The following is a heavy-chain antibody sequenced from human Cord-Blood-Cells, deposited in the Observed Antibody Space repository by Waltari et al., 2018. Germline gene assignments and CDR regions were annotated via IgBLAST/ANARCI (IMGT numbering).Heavy chain of an antibody. CDR2: IYHSGST. V-gene: IGHV4-4*02. J-gene: IGHJ3*02. D-gene: IGHD3-22*01. Sequence: QVQLQESGPGLVKPSGTLSLTCAVSGGSISSSNWWSWVRHPPGKGLEWIGEIYHSGSTNYNPSLKSRVTISVDKSKNQFSLKLSSVTAADTAVYYCASLVDYYDSSGYSDAFDIWGQGTMVTVSS. CDR1: GGSISSSNW. CDR3: ASLVDYYDSSGYSDAFDI.